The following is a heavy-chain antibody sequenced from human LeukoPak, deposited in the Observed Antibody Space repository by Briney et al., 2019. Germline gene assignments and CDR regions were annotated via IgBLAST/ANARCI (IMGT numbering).Heavy chain of an antibody. J-gene: IGHJ4*02. D-gene: IGHD3-10*01. CDR3: ARGLYGSGTYGGFDY. V-gene: IGHV3-53*01. CDR1: GFTFSDYY. CDR2: IYTGGTK. Sequence: GGSLRLSCAASGFTFSDYYMSWIRQAPGKGLEWVSVIYTGGTKYYADSVKGRFTISRDYSKNTLYLQMNSLRAEDTAVYYCARGLYGSGTYGGFDYWGQGTLVTVSS.